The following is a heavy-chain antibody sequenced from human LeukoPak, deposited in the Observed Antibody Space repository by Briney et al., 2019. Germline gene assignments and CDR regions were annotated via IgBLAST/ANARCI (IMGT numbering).Heavy chain of an antibody. D-gene: IGHD3-10*01. J-gene: IGHJ5*02. CDR2: INGDGSIT. V-gene: IGHV3-74*03. CDR1: GFAFSSYW. CDR3: ARDLDGSGNYHWFDP. Sequence: PGVSLRLSCAASGFAFSSYWMHWVRQAPGKGLVWISRINGDGSITTYADSVKGRFTISRDNAKNTLYLEMNSLRVEDMAVYYCARDLDGSGNYHWFDPWGQGTLVTVSS.